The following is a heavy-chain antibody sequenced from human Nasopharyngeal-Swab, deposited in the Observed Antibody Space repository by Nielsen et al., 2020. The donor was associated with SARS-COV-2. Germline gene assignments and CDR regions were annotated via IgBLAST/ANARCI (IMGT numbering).Heavy chain of an antibody. J-gene: IGHJ6*02. CDR3: ARQGGSAKVDYDFWSGYASLYGMDV. CDR1: RGSISSSNHY. V-gene: IGHV4-39*01. Sequence: SETLSLTCTVSRGSISSSNHYWGWIRQPPGKGLEWIGSIDYSGSTYFNPSLKSRVTISVDTSKNQFSLKLSSVTAADTAVYYCARQGGSAKVDYDFWSGYASLYGMDVWGRGTTVTVSS. D-gene: IGHD3-3*01. CDR2: IDYSGST.